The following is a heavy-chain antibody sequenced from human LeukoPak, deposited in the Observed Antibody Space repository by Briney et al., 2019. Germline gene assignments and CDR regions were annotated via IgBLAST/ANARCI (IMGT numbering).Heavy chain of an antibody. Sequence: GGSLRLSWAASGFTFSSYWMSWVRQAPGKGLEWVANIKQDGSEKYYVDSVKGRFTISRDNVKKSLYLQMNSLRAEDTAVYYCARVAIEYDAFDIWGQGTMVTVSS. J-gene: IGHJ3*02. V-gene: IGHV3-7*01. CDR3: ARVAIEYDAFDI. CDR1: GFTFSSYW. CDR2: IKQDGSEK. D-gene: IGHD2-2*01.